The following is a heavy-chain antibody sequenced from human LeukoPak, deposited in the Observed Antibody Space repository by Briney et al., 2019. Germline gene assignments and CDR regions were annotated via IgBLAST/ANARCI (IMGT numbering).Heavy chain of an antibody. J-gene: IGHJ3*02. V-gene: IGHV4-30-4*07. D-gene: IGHD3-3*01. CDR2: MYYSGST. CDR1: GVSISSGGFS. Sequence: TSETLSLTCAVSGVSISSGGFSWSWIRQAPGKGLEWLGFMYYSGSTHYNPSLKSRITMLVDTSKNQFFLNLSSVTAADTAVYYCASMLITIFGVVIIPDAFDIWGQGTVVTVSS. CDR3: ASMLITIFGVVIIPDAFDI.